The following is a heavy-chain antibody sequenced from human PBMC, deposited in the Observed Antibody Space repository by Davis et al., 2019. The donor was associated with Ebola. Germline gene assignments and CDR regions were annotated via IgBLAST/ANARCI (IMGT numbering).Heavy chain of an antibody. CDR3: AKDRPNYYGTDGHYYRSGGDS. D-gene: IGHD5-24*01. CDR1: GFTFNIYA. Sequence: GESLKISCAASGFTFNIYAMSWVRQAPGKGLEWVSSLTRTGGTTYYSDSVKGRFTISRGNSQNTLYLQMSSLRTEDTAVYFCAKDRPNYYGTDGHYYRSGGDSWGQGTLVTVSS. CDR2: LTRTGGTT. V-gene: IGHV3-23*01. J-gene: IGHJ4*02.